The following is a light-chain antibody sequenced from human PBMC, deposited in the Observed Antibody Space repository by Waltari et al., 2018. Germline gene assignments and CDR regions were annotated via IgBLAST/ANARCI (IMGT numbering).Light chain of an antibody. CDR3: QHRSTWPPT. CDR1: QSITNY. CDR2: DSI. V-gene: IGKV3-11*01. J-gene: IGKJ4*01. Sequence: EIVLTQSQATLSLSPGERATISCRASQSITNYLAWYQQKPGQAPRLLIYDSINRATGIPARFSGGGSGTDFTLTITSLEPEDFAFYYCQHRSTWPPTFGGGTNVVL.